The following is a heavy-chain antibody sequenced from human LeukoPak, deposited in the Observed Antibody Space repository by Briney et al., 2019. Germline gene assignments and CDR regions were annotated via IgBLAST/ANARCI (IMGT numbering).Heavy chain of an antibody. CDR2: ISAYNGNT. CDR3: ARAVTMVGTTPFGY. D-gene: IGHD1-1*01. J-gene: IGHJ4*02. V-gene: IGHV1-18*01. CDR1: GYSFSSYA. Sequence: ASVKVSCKASGYSFSSYAISWVRQAPGLGLEWMGWISAYNGNTNYAQKFQGRVTMTTDTSTTTAYMELRSLRSDDTALYYCARAVTMVGTTPFGYWGQGTLVTVSS.